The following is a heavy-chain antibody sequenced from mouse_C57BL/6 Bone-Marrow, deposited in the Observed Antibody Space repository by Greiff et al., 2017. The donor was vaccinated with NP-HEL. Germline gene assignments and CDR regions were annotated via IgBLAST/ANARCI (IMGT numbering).Heavy chain of an antibody. D-gene: IGHD2-4*01. CDR1: GYTFTDYY. J-gene: IGHJ2*01. CDR3: ARWDYDGFDY. CDR2: INPYNGGT. Sequence: DVQLQESGPVLVKPGASVKMSCKASGYTFTDYYMNWVKQSHGKSLEWIGVINPYNGGTSYNQKFKGKATLTVDKSSSTAYMELNSLTSEDSAVYYCARWDYDGFDYWGQGTTLTVSS. V-gene: IGHV1-19*01.